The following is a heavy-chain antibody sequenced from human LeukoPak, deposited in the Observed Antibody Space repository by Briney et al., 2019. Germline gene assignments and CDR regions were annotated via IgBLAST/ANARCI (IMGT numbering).Heavy chain of an antibody. D-gene: IGHD3-16*01. CDR2: IDYSGNT. V-gene: IGHV4-39*01. Sequence: SSETLFLTCTVSGGSISSNTYFWGWIRQPPGTGLEWIGNIDYSGNTFYNPSLKSRFTISVDTSKNQFSLKLTSATAADTAVYYCARLMAPLTQYYFDYWGQGILVTVSS. CDR1: GGSISSNTYF. J-gene: IGHJ4*02. CDR3: ARLMAPLTQYYFDY.